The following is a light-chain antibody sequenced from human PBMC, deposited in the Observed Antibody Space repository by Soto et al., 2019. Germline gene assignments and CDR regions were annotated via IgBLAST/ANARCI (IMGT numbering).Light chain of an antibody. V-gene: IGKV3-11*01. J-gene: IGKJ1*01. CDR2: DAS. CDR3: QENLGVHT. Sequence: EILMTQSLVYLSLSQWERATLSCRASQNVRGYLAWYQQKPGQAPRLLIYDASNRATGIPARFSGSGSGTDFTLTISSLEPEDSAVYYCQENLGVHTFGQGTKVDSK. CDR1: QNVRGY.